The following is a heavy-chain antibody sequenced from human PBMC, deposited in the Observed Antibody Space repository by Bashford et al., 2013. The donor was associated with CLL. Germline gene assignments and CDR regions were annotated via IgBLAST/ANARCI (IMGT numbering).Heavy chain of an antibody. CDR2: ISSSSSI. CDR1: GFTFTTYS. V-gene: IGHV3-21*01. CDR3: ASDRNGMDV. J-gene: IGHJ6*02. Sequence: GGSLRLSCTASGFTFTTYSMNWVRQAPGKGLEWVSSISSSSSIYYADSVRGRFTISRDNAENSLYLQMNSLRAEDTAVYYCASDRNGMDVWGQGTTVTVSS.